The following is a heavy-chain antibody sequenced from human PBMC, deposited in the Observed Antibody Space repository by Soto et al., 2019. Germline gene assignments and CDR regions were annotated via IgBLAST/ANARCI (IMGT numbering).Heavy chain of an antibody. CDR1: GFSLSTSGVG. Sequence: SGPTLVNPTQTLTLTCTFSGFSLSTSGVGVGWIRQPPGKALEWLALIYWNDDTRYSPSLKSRLTITKDTSKNQVVLTMTNMDPVDTAPYYCAHSIAAAGTEYFQHWGQGTLVTVSS. CDR3: AHSIAAAGTEYFQH. CDR2: IYWNDDT. V-gene: IGHV2-5*01. J-gene: IGHJ1*01. D-gene: IGHD6-13*01.